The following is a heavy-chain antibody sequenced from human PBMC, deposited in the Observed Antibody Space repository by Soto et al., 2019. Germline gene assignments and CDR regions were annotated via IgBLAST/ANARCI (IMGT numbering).Heavy chain of an antibody. D-gene: IGHD2-2*01. V-gene: IGHV4-59*08. CDR3: ARQRYQLLSHFDY. CDR1: GGSIRGYY. Sequence: XTQSLPNTVSGGSIRGYYGRWIPKPPGKGLEWIGYIYYSGSTNYNPSLKSRVTISVDTSKNQFSLKLSSVTAADTAVYYCARQRYQLLSHFDYWGQGTLVTVSS. J-gene: IGHJ4*02. CDR2: IYYSGST.